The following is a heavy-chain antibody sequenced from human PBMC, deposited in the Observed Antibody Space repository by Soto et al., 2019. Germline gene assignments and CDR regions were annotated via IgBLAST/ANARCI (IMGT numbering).Heavy chain of an antibody. CDR1: GFTFISYA. Sequence: EVQLLESGGGLVQPGGSLRLSCAASGFTFISYAMSWVRQAPGKGVEWVAAISGSGGSTYYADSVKGRLTISRDNSKNPLYLKMNSLRAEDTAVYYCARTPYFGSGSYPYYYGMDVWGQGTTVTVSS. D-gene: IGHD3-10*01. CDR3: ARTPYFGSGSYPYYYGMDV. J-gene: IGHJ6*02. V-gene: IGHV3-23*01. CDR2: ISGSGGST.